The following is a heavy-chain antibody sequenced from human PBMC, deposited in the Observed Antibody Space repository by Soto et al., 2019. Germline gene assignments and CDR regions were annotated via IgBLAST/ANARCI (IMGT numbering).Heavy chain of an antibody. Sequence: ASVKVSCKASGYTFTGYYMHWVRQAPGQGLEWMGWINPNSGGTNYAQKFQGWVTMTRDTSISTAYMELSRLRSDDTAVYYCARDGGYSSGHDAFDSWGQGTMVTVSS. J-gene: IGHJ3*02. CDR1: GYTFTGYY. CDR2: INPNSGGT. D-gene: IGHD6-19*01. CDR3: ARDGGYSSGHDAFDS. V-gene: IGHV1-2*04.